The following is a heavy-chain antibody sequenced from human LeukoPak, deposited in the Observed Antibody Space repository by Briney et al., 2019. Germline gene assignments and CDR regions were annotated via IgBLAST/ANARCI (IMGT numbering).Heavy chain of an antibody. CDR3: ARRNSGSSDY. V-gene: IGHV3-21*01. CDR1: GIIFSNYA. D-gene: IGHD3-10*01. J-gene: IGHJ4*02. CDR2: ISSSSSYI. Sequence: GGSLRLSCAASGIIFSNYAMHWVRQAPGKGLEWVSSISSSSSYIYYADSVKGRFTISRDNAKNSLYLQMNSLRAEDTAVYYCARRNSGSSDYWGQGTLVTVSS.